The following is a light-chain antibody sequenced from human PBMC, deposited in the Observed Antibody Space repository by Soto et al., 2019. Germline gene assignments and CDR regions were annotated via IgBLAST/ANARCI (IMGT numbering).Light chain of an antibody. CDR2: EVS. CDR1: SSNVGSYSR. V-gene: IGLV2-18*02. J-gene: IGLJ1*01. Sequence: QSALTQPPSVSGSPGQSVTISCSETSSNVGSYSRVSWYQQPPGTAPKLMIYEVSNRPSGVPDRFSGSKSGNTASLTISGLQPEDEADYYCNSYTSSNTYVFGTGTKLTVL. CDR3: NSYTSSNTYV.